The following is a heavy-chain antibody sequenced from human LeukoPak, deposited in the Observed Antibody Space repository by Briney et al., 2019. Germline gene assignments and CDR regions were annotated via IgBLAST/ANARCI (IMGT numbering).Heavy chain of an antibody. D-gene: IGHD5-18*01. CDR1: GGSISSYY. CDR2: IYYSGST. J-gene: IGHJ4*02. V-gene: IGHV4-59*01. CDR3: ARSDSYGYAY. Sequence: PSETLSLTCTVSGGSISSYYWSWIRQPPGKGLEWIGYIYYSGSTNYNRSLKSRVTISVDTSKNQFSLKLSSVTAADTAVYYCARSDSYGYAYWGQGALVTVSS.